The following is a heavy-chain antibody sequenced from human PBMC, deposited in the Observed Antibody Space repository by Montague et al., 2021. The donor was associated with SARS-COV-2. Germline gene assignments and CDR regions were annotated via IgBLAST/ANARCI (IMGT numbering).Heavy chain of an antibody. CDR1: GGSISNYY. D-gene: IGHD6-19*01. V-gene: IGHV4-4*07. CDR2: VFYNRGT. CDR3: ARESGYGGGWRYYYGLDV. Sequence: SETLSLTCTVSGGSISNYYWTWIRQPAGKGLEWIGRVFYNRGTTYNPSLKSRVAISVDTSKNQFSLNVTSVTAADTAIYYCARESGYGGGWRYYYGLDVWGQGTTVTVSS. J-gene: IGHJ6*02.